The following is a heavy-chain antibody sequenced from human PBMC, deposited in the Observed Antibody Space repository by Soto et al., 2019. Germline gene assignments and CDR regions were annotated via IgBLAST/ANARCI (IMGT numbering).Heavy chain of an antibody. V-gene: IGHV1-18*01. D-gene: IGHD3-22*01. Sequence: ASVKVSRKASGYTFTSYGISWVRQAAGQGRAWMGWISAYNGNTNYAQKLHGRVTMNTDTSTRTAYMEMRSLKSDDTAVYYSARVGYYDGSGYRPACFDPWGQGTRVTVSS. CDR3: ARVGYYDGSGYRPACFDP. J-gene: IGHJ5*02. CDR2: ISAYNGNT. CDR1: GYTFTSYG.